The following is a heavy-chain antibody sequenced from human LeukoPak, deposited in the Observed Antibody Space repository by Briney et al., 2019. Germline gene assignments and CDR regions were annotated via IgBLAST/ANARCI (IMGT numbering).Heavy chain of an antibody. CDR1: GFTFSRYS. J-gene: IGHJ4*02. CDR3: APENTAMVEHLDFDY. CDR2: ISNIGTSI. Sequence: GGSLRLSCAVSGFTFSRYSMNWVRQAPGKGLEWVSSISNIGTSIYYADSVKGRFTISRDNAKNSLYLQMDSPRAEDTAVYYCAPENTAMVEHLDFDYWGQGTLVTVSS. D-gene: IGHD5-18*01. V-gene: IGHV3-21*01.